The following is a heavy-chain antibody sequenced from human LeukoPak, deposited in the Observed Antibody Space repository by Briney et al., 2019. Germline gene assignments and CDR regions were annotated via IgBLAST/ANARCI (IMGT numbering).Heavy chain of an antibody. J-gene: IGHJ4*02. CDR1: GYTFTGYY. D-gene: IGHD5-24*01. CDR3: ARGDGYGFSYYCDY. V-gene: IGHV1-2*02. CDR2: INPNRDGT. Sequence: GASVKVSCKASGYTFTGYYMHWVRQPPGQGLERMGWINPNRDGTNYAQKFQGRVTITRDTSISTAYMELSRLRSDDTAVYYCARGDGYGFSYYCDYWGQGTLVTVSS.